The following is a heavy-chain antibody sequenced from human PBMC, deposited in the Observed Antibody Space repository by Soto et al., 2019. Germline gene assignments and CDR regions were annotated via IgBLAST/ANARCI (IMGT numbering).Heavy chain of an antibody. D-gene: IGHD1-1*01. Sequence: EVQLVESGGDLVEPGGSLRLSCVTSGFMFSSAWMSWVRQAPGKGLEWVGRIKSKTDGGARDYAAPVNGIFSISRDDSKSTLYLQRDSLRAEDTALYYCVEGWNDFWGQGTLVSVSS. CDR3: VEGWNDF. V-gene: IGHV3-15*01. CDR1: GFMFSSAW. CDR2: IKSKTDGGAR. J-gene: IGHJ4*02.